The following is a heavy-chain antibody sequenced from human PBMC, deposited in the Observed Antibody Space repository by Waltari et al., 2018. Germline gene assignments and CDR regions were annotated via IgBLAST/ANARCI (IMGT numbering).Heavy chain of an antibody. CDR1: GYTFTSYY. CDR3: AREGNVAVAEASDNWFDP. D-gene: IGHD6-19*01. Sequence: QVQLVQSGAEVKKPGASVKVSCKASGYTFTSYYMHWVRQAPGQGLEWMGIRNPSGGSKSYAQKFQGRVTMTRDTSTSTVYMELSSLRSEDTAVYYCAREGNVAVAEASDNWFDPWGQGTLVTVSS. CDR2: RNPSGGSK. J-gene: IGHJ5*02. V-gene: IGHV1-46*01.